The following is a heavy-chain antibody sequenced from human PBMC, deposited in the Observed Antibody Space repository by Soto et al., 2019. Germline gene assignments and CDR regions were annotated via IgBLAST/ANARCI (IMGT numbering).Heavy chain of an antibody. CDR1: GYSFTSYW. CDR2: IYPGDSDT. D-gene: IGHD4-17*01. Sequence: GESLKISCKGSGYSFTSYWIGWVRQMPGKGLEWMGIIYPGDSDTRYSPSFQGQVTISADKSISTAYLQWSSLKASDTAMYYCARQYSDSLAMYYFDYWGQGTLVTVSS. V-gene: IGHV5-51*01. J-gene: IGHJ4*02. CDR3: ARQYSDSLAMYYFDY.